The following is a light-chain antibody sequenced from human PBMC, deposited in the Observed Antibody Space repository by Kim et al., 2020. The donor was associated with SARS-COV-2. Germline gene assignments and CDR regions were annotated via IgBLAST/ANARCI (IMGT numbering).Light chain of an antibody. J-gene: IGKJ4*01. CDR1: QSVSSSY. V-gene: IGKV3-20*01. Sequence: EIVLTQSPGTLSLSPGERATLSCRASQSVSSSYLAWYQQKPGQAPRLLIYGASSRATGIPDRFSGSGSGTDFTLTISRLEPGDFAVYYCQQYDISPLTFGGGTKVDIK. CDR2: GAS. CDR3: QQYDISPLT.